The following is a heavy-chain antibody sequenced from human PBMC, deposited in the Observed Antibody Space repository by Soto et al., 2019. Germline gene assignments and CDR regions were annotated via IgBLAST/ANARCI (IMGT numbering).Heavy chain of an antibody. CDR3: GRDVVTISRGVGGKVDS. J-gene: IGHJ4*02. D-gene: IGHD3-16*01. V-gene: IGHV4-30-4*08. CDR1: GGPISSGDYY. Sequence: SETLSLTCTVSGGPISSGDYYWSWIRQPPGKGLEWIGYIWYKGDTYYNPSLKSRLSISVDTSKNQFSLRLTSVTAADTAIYYCGRDVVTISRGVGGKVDSWGQGLLVTVSS. CDR2: IWYKGDT.